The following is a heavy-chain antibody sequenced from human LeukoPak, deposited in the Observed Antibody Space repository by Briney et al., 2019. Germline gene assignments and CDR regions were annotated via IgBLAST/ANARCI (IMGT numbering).Heavy chain of an antibody. CDR1: GFTFSSYW. J-gene: IGHJ3*02. D-gene: IGHD3-3*02. Sequence: GGSLRLSCAASGFTFSSYWMHWVRQAPGKGLVWVSRINSDGSSTTYADSVKGRFAISRDNAKNTLFLQMNCLSPEDTAVYYCARDRSIEDAFDIWGQGTMVTVSS. V-gene: IGHV3-74*03. CDR3: ARDRSIEDAFDI. CDR2: INSDGSST.